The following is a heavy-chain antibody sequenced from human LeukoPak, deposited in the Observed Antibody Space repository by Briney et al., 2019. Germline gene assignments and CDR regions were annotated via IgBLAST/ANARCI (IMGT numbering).Heavy chain of an antibody. CDR2: MNPNTGNT. CDR1: GYTFTSYV. D-gene: IGHD2-2*01. CDR3: ARGGSTIVVVPASNLPSDY. Sequence: ASVKVSCKASGYTFTSYVINWVRQATGQGLEWMGWMNPNTGNTVYAQKFQGRVTMTRNTSISTAYMELSSLRSEDTAVYYCARGGSTIVVVPASNLPSDYWGQGTLVTVSS. V-gene: IGHV1-8*01. J-gene: IGHJ4*02.